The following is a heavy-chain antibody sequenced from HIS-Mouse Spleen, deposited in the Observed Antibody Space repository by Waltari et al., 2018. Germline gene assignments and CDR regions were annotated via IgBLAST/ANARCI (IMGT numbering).Heavy chain of an antibody. Sequence: QVQLQESGPGLVKPSETLSLTCPVSGYSISRGSYWGWHRPPPGKGLEWIGSIYHSGSTYYNPSLKSRVTISVDTSKNQFSLKLSSVTAADTAVYYCARDSLGYDFWRKGWFDPWGQGTLVTVSS. CDR3: ARDSLGYDFWRKGWFDP. D-gene: IGHD3-3*01. CDR2: IYHSGST. CDR1: GYSISRGSY. J-gene: IGHJ5*02. V-gene: IGHV4-38-2*02.